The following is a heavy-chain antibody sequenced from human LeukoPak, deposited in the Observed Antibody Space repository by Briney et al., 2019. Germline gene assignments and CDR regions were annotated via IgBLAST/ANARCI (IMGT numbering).Heavy chain of an antibody. V-gene: IGHV4-34*01. D-gene: IGHD2-2*01. CDR1: GGSFSGYY. CDR2: INHSGST. Sequence: SETLSLTCAVYGGSFSGYYWSWIRQPPGKGLEWIGEINHSGSTNYNPSLKSRVTISADTSKNQFSLKLSSVTAADTAVYYCARGQDIVVVPAAIRYNWFDPWGQGTLVTVSS. CDR3: ARGQDIVVVPAAIRYNWFDP. J-gene: IGHJ5*02.